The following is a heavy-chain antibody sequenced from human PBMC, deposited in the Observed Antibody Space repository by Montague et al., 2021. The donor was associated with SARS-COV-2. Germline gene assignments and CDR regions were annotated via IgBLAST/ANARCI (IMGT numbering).Heavy chain of an antibody. D-gene: IGHD2-15*01. J-gene: IGHJ6*02. V-gene: IGHV4-59*08. Sequence: SETLSLTCTVSGVSISSYYWSWIRQPPGKGLEWIGDIYYSGSTXXXPSXXXQVTISVDTSKNQFSLKLSSVTAADTAVYYCARHPIGSFPRYGMDVWGQGTTVTVSS. CDR1: GVSISSYY. CDR3: ARHPIGSFPRYGMDV. CDR2: IYYSGST.